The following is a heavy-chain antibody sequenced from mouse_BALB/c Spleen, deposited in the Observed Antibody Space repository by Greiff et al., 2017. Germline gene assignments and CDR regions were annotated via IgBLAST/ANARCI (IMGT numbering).Heavy chain of an antibody. Sequence: VKLMESAAELARPGASVKMSCKASGYTFTSYTMHWVKQRPGQGLEWIGYINPSSGYTEYNQKFKDKTTLTADKSSSTAYMQLSSLTSEDSAVYYSARSVYYYAMDYWGQGTSVTVSS. V-gene: IGHV1-4*02. D-gene: IGHD1-1*01. J-gene: IGHJ4*01. CDR2: INPSSGYT. CDR3: ARSVYYYAMDY. CDR1: GYTFTSYT.